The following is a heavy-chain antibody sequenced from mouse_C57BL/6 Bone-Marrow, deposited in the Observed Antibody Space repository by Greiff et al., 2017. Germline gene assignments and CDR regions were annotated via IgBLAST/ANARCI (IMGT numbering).Heavy chain of an antibody. V-gene: IGHV1-81*01. Sequence: VQLQQSGAELARPGASVKLSCKASGYTFTSYGISWVKQRTGQGLEWIGEIYPRSGNTYYNEKFKGKATLTADNSSSTAYMELRSLTSEDSAVYFSAIWLRRGSYYAMDYGGQGTSVTVSS. D-gene: IGHD2-2*01. CDR1: GYTFTSYG. CDR2: IYPRSGNT. CDR3: AIWLRRGSYYAMDY. J-gene: IGHJ4*01.